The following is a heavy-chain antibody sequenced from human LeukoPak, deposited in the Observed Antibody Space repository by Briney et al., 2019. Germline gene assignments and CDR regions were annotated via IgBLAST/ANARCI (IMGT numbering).Heavy chain of an antibody. V-gene: IGHV3-64*01. J-gene: IGHJ4*02. CDR3: ARARSTVTTVSGYFDY. CDR2: ISNGGGT. CDR1: GFTFSSCA. D-gene: IGHD4-17*01. Sequence: GGSLRLSCAASGFTFSSCAMHWVRQAPGKGLEYVSAISNGGGTYYANSVKGRFTISRDNSKNTLYLQMGSLRAEDMAIYYCARARSTVTTVSGYFDYWGQGTLVTVSS.